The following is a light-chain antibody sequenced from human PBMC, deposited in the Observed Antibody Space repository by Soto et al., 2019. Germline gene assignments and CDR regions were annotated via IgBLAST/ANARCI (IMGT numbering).Light chain of an antibody. CDR1: QSISSY. V-gene: IGKV1-5*03. CDR3: QLYNSYPLT. Sequence: IQVTQSPSALSASVGDRVTITCRASQSISSYLNWYQQKPGKAPKLLIYKASSLESGVPSRFSGSGSGTEFTLTISSLQPDDFAPYYCQLYNSYPLTFGGATKV. CDR2: KAS. J-gene: IGKJ4*01.